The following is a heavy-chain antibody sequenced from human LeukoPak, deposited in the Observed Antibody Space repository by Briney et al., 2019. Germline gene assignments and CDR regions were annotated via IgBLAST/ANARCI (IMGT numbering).Heavy chain of an antibody. V-gene: IGHV4-34*01. CDR1: GGSFSGYY. J-gene: IGHJ6*02. Sequence: PSETLSLTCAVYGGSFSGYYWSWIRQPPGKGLEWIGEINHSGTTNNNPSPKSRVSISVDTSKNQFSLKLSSVTAADTAVYYCARGRTGYYYGSGKIYYYGLDVWGQGTTVTVSS. D-gene: IGHD3-10*01. CDR2: INHSGTT. CDR3: ARGRTGYYYGSGKIYYYGLDV.